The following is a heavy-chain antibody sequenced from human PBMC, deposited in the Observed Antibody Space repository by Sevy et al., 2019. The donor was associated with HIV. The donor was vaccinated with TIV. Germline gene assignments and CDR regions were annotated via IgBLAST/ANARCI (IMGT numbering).Heavy chain of an antibody. Sequence: GGSLRLSCAASGFSFSKYWMSWVRQAPGQGLEWVANIKEDGSQKNYLKSVKGRFTISRDNAKNLLYMQMNTLRSDDTAAYYCARYPDTLSSYPSHYFDYWGQGTLVTVSS. D-gene: IGHD3-9*01. CDR2: IKEDGSQK. CDR3: ARYPDTLSSYPSHYFDY. J-gene: IGHJ4*02. V-gene: IGHV3-7*01. CDR1: GFSFSKYW.